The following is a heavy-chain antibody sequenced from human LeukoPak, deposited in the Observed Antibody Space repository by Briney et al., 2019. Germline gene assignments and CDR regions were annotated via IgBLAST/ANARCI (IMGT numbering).Heavy chain of an antibody. D-gene: IGHD2-15*01. J-gene: IGHJ4*02. CDR1: GFTFHNYA. V-gene: IGHV3-66*02. CDR2: IYSGGST. Sequence: GGSLRLSCAASGFTFHNYAMNWVRQSPGKGLEWVSVIYSGGSTYYADSVKGRFTISRDNSKNTLYLQMNSLRAEDTAVYYCATANRGYCSGGSCLDYWGQGTLVTVSS. CDR3: ATANRGYCSGGSCLDY.